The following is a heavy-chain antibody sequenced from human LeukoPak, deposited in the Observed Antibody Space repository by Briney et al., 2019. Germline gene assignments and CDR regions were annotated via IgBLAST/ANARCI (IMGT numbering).Heavy chain of an antibody. CDR2: INHSGST. CDR3: ASSGYSSGWYNWFDP. Sequence: SETLSLTCTVSGGSISSYYWSWIRQPPGKGLEWIGEINHSGSTNYNPSLKSRVTISVDTSKNQFSLKLSSVTAADTAVYYCASSGYSSGWYNWFDPWGQGTLVTVSS. D-gene: IGHD6-19*01. V-gene: IGHV4-34*01. J-gene: IGHJ5*02. CDR1: GGSISSYY.